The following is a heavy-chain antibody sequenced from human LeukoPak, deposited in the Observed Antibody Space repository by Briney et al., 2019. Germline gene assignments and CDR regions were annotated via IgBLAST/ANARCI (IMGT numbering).Heavy chain of an antibody. CDR1: GGSISSGSYY. CDR2: IYTSGST. Sequence: SQTLSLTCTVSGGSISSGSYYWSWIRQPAGKGLEWIGRIYTSGSTNYNPSLKSRVTISVDTSKNQFSLKLSSVTAADTAVYYCARTYQDYYATSGYYFDYWGQGTLVTVSS. V-gene: IGHV4-61*02. J-gene: IGHJ4*02. CDR3: ARTYQDYYATSGYYFDY. D-gene: IGHD3-22*01.